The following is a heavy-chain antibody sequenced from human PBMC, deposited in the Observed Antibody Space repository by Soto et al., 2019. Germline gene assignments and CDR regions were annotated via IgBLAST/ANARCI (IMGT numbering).Heavy chain of an antibody. V-gene: IGHV1-69*02. J-gene: IGHJ3*02. Sequence: QVQLVQSGAEVKKPGSSVKVSCKASGGTFSSYTISWVRQAPGQGLEWMGRIIPILGIANYAQKFQGRVTITADKSTSTAYMELSSLRSDDTAVYYCARGGYCSSTSCYNAFDIWGHGTMVTVSS. CDR2: IIPILGIA. CDR1: GGTFSSYT. CDR3: ARGGYCSSTSCYNAFDI. D-gene: IGHD2-2*02.